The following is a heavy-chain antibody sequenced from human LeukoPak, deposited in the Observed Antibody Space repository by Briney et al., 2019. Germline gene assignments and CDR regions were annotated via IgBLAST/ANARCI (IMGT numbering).Heavy chain of an antibody. CDR2: INHSGST. D-gene: IGHD2-15*01. CDR1: GGSFSGYY. Sequence: PSETLSLTCAVYGGSFSGYYWSWIRQPPGKGLEWIGDINHSGSTNYNPSLKSRVTISVDTSKNQFSLKLSSVTAADTAVYYCARVLGYCSGGSCYDGNWFDPWGQGTLVTVSS. V-gene: IGHV4-34*01. J-gene: IGHJ5*02. CDR3: ARVLGYCSGGSCYDGNWFDP.